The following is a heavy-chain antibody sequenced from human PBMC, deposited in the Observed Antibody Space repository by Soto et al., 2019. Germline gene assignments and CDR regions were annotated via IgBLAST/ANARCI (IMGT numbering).Heavy chain of an antibody. Sequence: EVQLVESGGGLVQPGGPLSPSCQASGSTSINTTMGGVGQAPGKGLEWVSLIYSGGATYYADSVKGRFTISRDNSKNTLYLQMNSLRAEDTAVYYCARDGTYNWVGGQGILVTVSS. D-gene: IGHD1-1*01. CDR3: ARDGTYNWV. V-gene: IGHV3-66*01. J-gene: IGHJ4*02. CDR1: GSTSINTT. CDR2: IYSGGAT.